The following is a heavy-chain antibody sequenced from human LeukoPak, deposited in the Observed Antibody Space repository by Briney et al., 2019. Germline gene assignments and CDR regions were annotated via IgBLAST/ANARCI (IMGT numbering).Heavy chain of an antibody. CDR2: IDAGNGRT. Sequence: GASVKVSCKASGYSFSSYAINWVRQAPGQRLEWMGWIDAGNGRTKYSQEFQGRVAITRDTSASTAYMELSSLRSEDMAVYYCARDSGTTGEVKFDPWGQGTLVTVSS. CDR1: GYSFSSYA. CDR3: ARDSGTTGEVKFDP. J-gene: IGHJ5*02. D-gene: IGHD3-10*01. V-gene: IGHV1-3*03.